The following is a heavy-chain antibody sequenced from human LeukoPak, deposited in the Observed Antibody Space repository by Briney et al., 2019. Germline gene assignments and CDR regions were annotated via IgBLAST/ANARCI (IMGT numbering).Heavy chain of an antibody. D-gene: IGHD1-1*01. CDR3: ARDGVTNWNDGINFDY. CDR1: GFTFSSYA. V-gene: IGHV3-30*04. Sequence: GGSLRLSCAASGFTFSSYAMHWVRQAPGKGLEWVAVISYDGSNKYYADSVKGRFTISRDNSKNTLYLQMNSLRAEDTAVYYCARDGVTNWNDGINFDYWGQGTLVTVSS. CDR2: ISYDGSNK. J-gene: IGHJ4*02.